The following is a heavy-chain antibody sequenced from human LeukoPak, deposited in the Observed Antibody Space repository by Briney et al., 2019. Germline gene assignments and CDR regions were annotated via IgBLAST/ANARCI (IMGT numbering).Heavy chain of an antibody. CDR2: IKQDGSEK. CDR1: GFTFSSAW. V-gene: IGHV3-7*01. CDR3: ARDPYSSSSVFVRY. Sequence: GGSLRLSCAASGFTFSSAWMSWVRQAPGKGLEWVAHIKQDGSEKYYVDSVVGRVTISRDNAKNSLYLQMNSLRADDTAVYYCARDPYSSSSVFVRYWGQGTLVTVSS. J-gene: IGHJ4*02. D-gene: IGHD6-6*01.